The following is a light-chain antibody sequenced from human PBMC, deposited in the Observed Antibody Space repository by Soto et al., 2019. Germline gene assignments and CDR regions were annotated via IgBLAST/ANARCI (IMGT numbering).Light chain of an antibody. V-gene: IGKV3-15*01. CDR1: QSVSSSY. CDR2: GAV. Sequence: EIVMTQSPATLSVSPGERATLSCRASQSVSSSYLAWYQQKPGQAPSLLIYGAVTRATGIPARFSGTGSGTEFTLTISSLQSEDFALYYCQQYNDWPLTFGQGTKVDIK. J-gene: IGKJ1*01. CDR3: QQYNDWPLT.